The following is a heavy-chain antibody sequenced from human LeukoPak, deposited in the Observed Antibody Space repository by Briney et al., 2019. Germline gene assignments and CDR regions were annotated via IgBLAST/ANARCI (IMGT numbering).Heavy chain of an antibody. J-gene: IGHJ6*02. Sequence: GASVKVSCKASGYTFTSYDINWVRQATRQGLEWMGWMNPNSGNTGYAQKFQGRVTMTRNTSIGTAYMELSSLRYEDTAVYYCARTYPGVTQWLVLSVGYYYYGMDVWGQGTTVTVSS. V-gene: IGHV1-8*01. CDR2: MNPNSGNT. CDR3: ARTYPGVTQWLVLSVGYYYYGMDV. CDR1: GYTFTSYD. D-gene: IGHD6-19*01.